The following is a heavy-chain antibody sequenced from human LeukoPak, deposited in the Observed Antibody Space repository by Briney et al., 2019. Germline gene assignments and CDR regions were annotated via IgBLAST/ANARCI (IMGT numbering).Heavy chain of an antibody. CDR3: ARVGGIAAAGFDY. V-gene: IGHV1-18*01. Sequence: ASVKVSCKASGYTFTSYGISWVRQAPGQGLEWMGWISAYNGNTNYAQKLQGRVTMTRDTSTSTVYMELSSLRSEDTAVYYCARVGGIAAAGFDYWGQGTLVTVSS. D-gene: IGHD6-13*01. J-gene: IGHJ4*02. CDR2: ISAYNGNT. CDR1: GYTFTSYG.